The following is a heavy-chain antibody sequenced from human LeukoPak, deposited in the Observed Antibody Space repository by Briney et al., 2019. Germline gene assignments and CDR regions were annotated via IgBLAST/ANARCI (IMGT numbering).Heavy chain of an antibody. J-gene: IGHJ4*02. D-gene: IGHD4-17*01. V-gene: IGHV1-46*01. CDR1: GYTFTSYY. CDR2: INPSGGST. Sequence: ASVKVSCKASGYTFTSYYMHWVRQAPGQGLEWMGIINPSGGSTSYAQKFQGRVTISVDTSKNQFSLKLSSVTAADTAVYYCARDYTGTWYFDYWGQGTLVTVSS. CDR3: ARDYTGTWYFDY.